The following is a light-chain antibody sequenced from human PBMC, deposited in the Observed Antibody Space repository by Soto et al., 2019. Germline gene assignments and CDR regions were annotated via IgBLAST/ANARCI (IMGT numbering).Light chain of an antibody. CDR2: DVS. CDR1: SSDVGGYNY. J-gene: IGLJ2*01. Sequence: QSALTQPRSVSGSPGQSVTISCTGTSSDVGGYNYVSWYQQHPGKAPKLMIYDVSKRPSGVPDRFSGSKSGNTASLTISGLQAEDEADYYCTSYTRRSLIFGGGTKLTVL. CDR3: TSYTRRSLI. V-gene: IGLV2-11*01.